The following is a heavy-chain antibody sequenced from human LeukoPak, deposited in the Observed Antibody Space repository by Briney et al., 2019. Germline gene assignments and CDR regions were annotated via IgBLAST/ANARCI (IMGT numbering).Heavy chain of an antibody. D-gene: IGHD3-10*01. J-gene: IGHJ6*03. CDR2: ISAYNGNT. Sequence: GASVKVSCKASGYTFTSYGISWVRQAPGQGLEWMGWISAYNGNTNYAQKLQGRVTMTTDTSTSTAYMELRSLRSDDTAVYYCARERITMVRGVLLNYYYYYMDVWGKGTTVTVSS. CDR1: GYTFTSYG. V-gene: IGHV1-18*01. CDR3: ARERITMVRGVLLNYYYYYMDV.